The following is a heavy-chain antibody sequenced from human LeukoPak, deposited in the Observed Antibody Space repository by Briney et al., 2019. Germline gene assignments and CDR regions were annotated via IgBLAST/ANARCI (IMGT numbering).Heavy chain of an antibody. CDR1: GYTFTSYD. D-gene: IGHD2/OR15-2a*01. Sequence: ASVKVSCKASGYTFTSYDINWVRQATGQGLEWMGWMNPNSGNTGYAQKFQGRVTITRNTSISTAYMELSSLRSEDTAVYYCARERQSKYRNVWFDPWGQGTLVTVSS. J-gene: IGHJ5*02. CDR3: ARERQSKYRNVWFDP. CDR2: MNPNSGNT. V-gene: IGHV1-8*03.